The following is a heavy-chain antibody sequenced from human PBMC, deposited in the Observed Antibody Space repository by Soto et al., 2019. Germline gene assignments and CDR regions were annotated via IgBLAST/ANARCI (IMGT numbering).Heavy chain of an antibody. V-gene: IGHV3-30*03. CDR1: GFTVSTYG. CDR3: TGEVASGY. D-gene: IGHD2-8*02. Sequence: GGSLRLSCAVSGFTVSTYGMHWVRQAPGKGLEWVAVISRDGGTKYYADSVKGRFTISRDNSRNTLLLEMNSLRGDDMAVYYCTGEVASGYWGQGALVTVSS. J-gene: IGHJ4*02. CDR2: ISRDGGTK.